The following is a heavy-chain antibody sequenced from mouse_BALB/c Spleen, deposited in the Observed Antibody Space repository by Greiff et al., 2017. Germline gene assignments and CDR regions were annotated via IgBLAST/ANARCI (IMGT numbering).Heavy chain of an antibody. CDR2: IWGGGST. V-gene: IGHV2-6-4*01. Sequence: VQGVESGPGLVAPSQSLSITCTVSGFSLSRYSVHWVRQPPGKGLEWLGMIWGGGSTDYNSALKSRLSISKDNSKSQVFLKMNSLQTDDTAMYYCARNLLDITTVHYAMDYWGQGTSVTVSS. D-gene: IGHD1-1*01. CDR1: GFSLSRYS. J-gene: IGHJ4*01. CDR3: ARNLLDITTVHYAMDY.